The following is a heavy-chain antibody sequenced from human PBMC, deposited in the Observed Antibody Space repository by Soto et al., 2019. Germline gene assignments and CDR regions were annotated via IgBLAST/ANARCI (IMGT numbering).Heavy chain of an antibody. CDR3: QRYLNRSWDYFGA. J-gene: IGHJ4*02. CDR2: IYYSGST. Sequence: PSEPLSLTCTVSGGSISSYYWSWIRQPQGKGLEGIGYIYYSGSTNSNPSPKSRVTISVDTSKNQSSLKLTLVPAAAPAVYYCQRYLNRSWDYFGALGQGTPVTVPS. V-gene: IGHV4-59*08. D-gene: IGHD6-13*01. CDR1: GGSISSYY.